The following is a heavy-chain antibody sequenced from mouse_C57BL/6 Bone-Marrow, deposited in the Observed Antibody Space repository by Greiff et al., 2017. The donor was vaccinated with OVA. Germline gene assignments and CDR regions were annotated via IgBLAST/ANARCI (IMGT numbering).Heavy chain of an antibody. Sequence: EVKLVESEGGLVQPGSSMKLSCTASGFTFSDYYMAWVRQVPEKGLEWVANINYDGSSTYYLDSLKSRFIISRDNAKNILYLQMSRLKSEDTATYYCAREKRGRYDYWGQGTTLTVSA. V-gene: IGHV5-16*01. D-gene: IGHD4-1*01. CDR2: INYDGSST. J-gene: IGHJ2*01. CDR1: GFTFSDYY. CDR3: AREKRGRYDY.